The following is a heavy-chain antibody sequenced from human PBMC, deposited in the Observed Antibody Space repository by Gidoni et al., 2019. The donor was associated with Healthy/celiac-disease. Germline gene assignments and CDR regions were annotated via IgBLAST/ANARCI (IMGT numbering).Heavy chain of an antibody. CDR3: AKEALITMVRGVIIIGGYFQH. V-gene: IGHV3-23*01. J-gene: IGHJ1*01. Sequence: EVQLLESGGGLVQPGGSLSLPCAPSGFPFGRCPIAGVRQAPGKGLEWVSAISGSGGSTYYADSVKGRFTISRDNSKNTLYLQMNSLRAEDTAVYYCAKEALITMVRGVIIIGGYFQHWGQGTLVTVSS. CDR2: ISGSGGST. CDR1: GFPFGRCP. D-gene: IGHD3-10*01.